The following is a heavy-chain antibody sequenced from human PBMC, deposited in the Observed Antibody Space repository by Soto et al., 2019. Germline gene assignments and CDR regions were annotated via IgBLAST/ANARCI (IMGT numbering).Heavy chain of an antibody. CDR2: SYYSGST. CDR1: GGSISSGDYY. D-gene: IGHD4-4*01. CDR3: ARYYSNYGSYYYGMDV. J-gene: IGHJ6*02. V-gene: IGHV4-30-4*01. Sequence: QVQLQESGPGLVKPSQTLSLTCTVSGGSISSGDYYWSWIRQPPGKGLEWIGYSYYSGSTYYNPSLKSRVTISVDTSKNQFSLKLSSVTAADTAVYYCARYYSNYGSYYYGMDVWGQGTTVTVSS.